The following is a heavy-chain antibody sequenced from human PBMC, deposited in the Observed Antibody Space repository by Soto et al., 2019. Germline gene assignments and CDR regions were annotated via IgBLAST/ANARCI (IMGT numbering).Heavy chain of an antibody. J-gene: IGHJ6*02. CDR1: GGSISSGDYY. CDR2: IYYSGST. V-gene: IGHV4-30-4*01. D-gene: IGHD3-10*01. Sequence: SETLSLTCTVSGGSISSGDYYWSWIRQPPGKGLDWIGYIYYSGSTYYNPSLKSRVTISVDTSKNQFSLKLSSVTAADTAVYYCARGPVTMVRGVIWYYYGMDVWGQGTTVTVSS. CDR3: ARGPVTMVRGVIWYYYGMDV.